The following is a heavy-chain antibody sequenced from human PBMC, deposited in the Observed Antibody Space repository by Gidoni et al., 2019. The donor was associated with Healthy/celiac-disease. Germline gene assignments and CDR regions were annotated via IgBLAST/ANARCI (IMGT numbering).Heavy chain of an antibody. CDR2: SYYSGST. J-gene: IGHJ6*02. D-gene: IGHD1-26*01. CDR3: ARQLAGTYYYYGMDV. CDR1: GGSISSYY. V-gene: IGHV4-59*08. Sequence: QVQLQESGPGLVKPSATLSLTCTVSGGSISSYYWSWIRQPPGKGLEWIGYSYYSGSTNYKPSLKSRVTISVDTSKNQFSLKLSSVTAADTAVYYCARQLAGTYYYYGMDVWGQGTTVTVSS.